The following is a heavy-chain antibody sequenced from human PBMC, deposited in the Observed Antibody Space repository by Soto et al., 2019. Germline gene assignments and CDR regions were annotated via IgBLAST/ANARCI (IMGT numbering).Heavy chain of an antibody. V-gene: IGHV1-69*13. CDR1: GGTLSSYA. CDR2: IIPIFRPA. CDR3: EITGTTGDYGMDV. Sequence: ASLKVSCKASGGTLSSYANSWVGPAPRRGLVWMVGIIPIFRPANYAQKFQGRVTITADESTSTAYMELSSVRSEDTAVYYCEITGTTGDYGMDVWGQGTTVTVSS. D-gene: IGHD1-7*01. J-gene: IGHJ6*02.